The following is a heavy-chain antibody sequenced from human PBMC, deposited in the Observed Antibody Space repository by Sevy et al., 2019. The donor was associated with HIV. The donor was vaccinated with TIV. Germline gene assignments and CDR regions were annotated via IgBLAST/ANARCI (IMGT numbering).Heavy chain of an antibody. CDR3: AKDNHYDSRGYYYGMRPSEGAFDI. J-gene: IGHJ3*02. D-gene: IGHD3-22*01. Sequence: GGSLRLSCAASGFNFGSYDMSWVRQAPGKGLEWVSAISRSGGSTYYADSVKGRFTISRDNSKNTLDLQMNSLRAEDTAIYYCAKDNHYDSRGYYYGMRPSEGAFDIWGQGSMVTVSS. V-gene: IGHV3-23*01. CDR1: GFNFGSYD. CDR2: ISRSGGST.